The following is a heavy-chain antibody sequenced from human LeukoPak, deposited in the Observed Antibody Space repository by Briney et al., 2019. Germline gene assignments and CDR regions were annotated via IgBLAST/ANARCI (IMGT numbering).Heavy chain of an antibody. CDR3: ARTSGSSGWYRDSYDY. V-gene: IGHV3-64*01. J-gene: IGHJ4*02. Sequence: PGGSLRLSCAASGSTFSSYAMHWVRQAPGKGLEYVSAISSNGGSTYYANSVKGRFTISRDNSKNTLYLQMGSLRAEDMAVYYCARTSGSSGWYRDSYDYWGQGTLVTVSS. CDR2: ISSNGGST. CDR1: GSTFSSYA. D-gene: IGHD6-19*01.